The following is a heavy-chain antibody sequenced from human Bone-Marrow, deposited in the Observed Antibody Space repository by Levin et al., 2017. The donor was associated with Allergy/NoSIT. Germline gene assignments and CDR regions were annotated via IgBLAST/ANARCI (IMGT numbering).Heavy chain of an antibody. CDR1: GLSFTTNF. Sequence: GGSLRLSCVASGLSFTTNFMTWVRQAPGKGLEWVSIIYPGGRPYYGDSVKGRFTISRDNPKNTVYLQMSSLRSDDTAVYYCARARRRDILTGFAFDYWGQGTLVSVSS. CDR3: ARARRRDILTGFAFDY. V-gene: IGHV3-66*02. CDR2: IYPGGRP. D-gene: IGHD3-9*01. J-gene: IGHJ4*01.